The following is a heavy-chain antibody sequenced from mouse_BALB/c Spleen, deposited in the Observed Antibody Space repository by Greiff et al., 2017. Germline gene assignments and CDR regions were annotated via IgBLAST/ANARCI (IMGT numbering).Heavy chain of an antibody. V-gene: IGHV3-2*02. CDR2: ISYSGST. D-gene: IGHD1-1*01. CDR1: GYSITSDYA. J-gene: IGHJ3*01. Sequence: EVKLVESGPGLVKPSQSLSLTCTVTGYSITSDYAWNWIRQFPGNKLEWMGYISYSGSTSYNPSLKSRISITRDTSKNQFFLQLNSVTTEDTATYYCARGAYYYGSRGWFAYWGQGTLVTVSA. CDR3: ARGAYYYGSRGWFAY.